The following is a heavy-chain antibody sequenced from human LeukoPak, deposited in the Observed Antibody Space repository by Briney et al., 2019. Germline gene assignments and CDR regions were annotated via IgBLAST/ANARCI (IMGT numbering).Heavy chain of an antibody. V-gene: IGHV3-73*01. CDR2: IRSKANSYAT. Sequence: GGSLKLSCAASGFTFSGSAMHWVRQASGKGLEWVGRIRSKANSYATAYAASVKGRFTISRDDSKNTAYLQMNSLKTEDTAVYYCTSPAGISDYWGQGTLVPVSS. J-gene: IGHJ4*02. CDR1: GFTFSGSA. D-gene: IGHD3-10*01. CDR3: TSPAGISDY.